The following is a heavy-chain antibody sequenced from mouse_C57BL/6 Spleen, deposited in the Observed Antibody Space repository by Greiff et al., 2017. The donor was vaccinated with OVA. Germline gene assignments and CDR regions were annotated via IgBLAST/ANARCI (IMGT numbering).Heavy chain of an antibody. CDR2: IDPEDGDT. CDR1: GFNIKDYY. J-gene: IGHJ4*01. V-gene: IGHV14-1*01. Sequence: EVQLQESGAELVRPGASVKLSCTASGFNIKDYYMHWVKQRPEQGLAWIGRIDPEDGDTEYAPKFQGKATMTADTSSNTAYLQLSSLTSEDTAVYYCTTSDYDDYAMDYWGQGTSVTVSS. D-gene: IGHD2-4*01. CDR3: TTSDYDDYAMDY.